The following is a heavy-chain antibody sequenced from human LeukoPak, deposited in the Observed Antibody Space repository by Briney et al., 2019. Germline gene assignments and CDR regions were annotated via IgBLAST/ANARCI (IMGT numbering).Heavy chain of an antibody. Sequence: GESLKISCKGSGYSFTSYWIGWVRQMPGKGLEWMGIIYPGDSDTRYSPSFQGQVTISADKSISTVYLQWSSLKASDTAIYECARGSALLWFGELLTNCFDPCGQGTLVTVSS. CDR2: IYPGDSDT. CDR3: ARGSALLWFGELLTNCFDP. CDR1: GYSFTSYW. V-gene: IGHV5-51*01. D-gene: IGHD3-10*01. J-gene: IGHJ5*02.